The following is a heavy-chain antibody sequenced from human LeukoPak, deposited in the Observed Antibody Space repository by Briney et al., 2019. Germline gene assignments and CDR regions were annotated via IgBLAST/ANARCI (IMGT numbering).Heavy chain of an antibody. Sequence: SQTLSLTCAISGDSVSNNIATWNWIRQSPSRGLEWLGRTYYRSKWYNDYGVSVKSRININPDTSKNHFSLQLGSVTPEDTAVYYCVRGGQGDGHSADEGFDIWGQGTMVTVS. CDR1: GDSVSNNIAT. CDR2: TYYRSKWYN. V-gene: IGHV6-1*01. D-gene: IGHD5-18*01. J-gene: IGHJ3*02. CDR3: VRGGQGDGHSADEGFDI.